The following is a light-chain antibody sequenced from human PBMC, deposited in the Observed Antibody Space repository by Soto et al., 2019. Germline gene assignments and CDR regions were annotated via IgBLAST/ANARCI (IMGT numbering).Light chain of an antibody. CDR2: EVS. CDR1: SSDVGGYNY. CDR3: SSYTSSSTLV. Sequence: QAVLTQPASVSGSPGQSITISCTGTSSDVGGYNYVSWYQQHPGKAPKLMSYEVSNRPSGVSNRFSGSKSGNTASLTISGLQAEDEADYYCSSYTSSSTLVFGTGTKLTVL. V-gene: IGLV2-14*01. J-gene: IGLJ1*01.